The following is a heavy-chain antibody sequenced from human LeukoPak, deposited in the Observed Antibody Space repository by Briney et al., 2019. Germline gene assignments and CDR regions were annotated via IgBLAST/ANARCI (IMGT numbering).Heavy chain of an antibody. CDR2: IWYDGSNK. D-gene: IGHD6-13*01. Sequence: GRSLRLSCAASGFTFSSYGMHWVRQAPGKGLEWVAVIWYDGSNKYYADSVKGRFTISRDNSKNTLYLQMNSLGAEDTAVYYCAREGYSSSWYPGGYYFDYWGQGTLVTVSS. J-gene: IGHJ4*02. CDR3: AREGYSSSWYPGGYYFDY. V-gene: IGHV3-33*01. CDR1: GFTFSSYG.